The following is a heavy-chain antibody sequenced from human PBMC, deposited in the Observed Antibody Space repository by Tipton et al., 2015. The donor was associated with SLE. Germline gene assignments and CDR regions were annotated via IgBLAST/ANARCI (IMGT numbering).Heavy chain of an antibody. CDR1: GVSISNYY. V-gene: IGHV4-4*07. CDR3: ARDHPVAGPFDY. Sequence: TLSLTCTVSGVSISNYYWSWIRQPAGKGLEWIGRIYTSGSTNYNPSLKSRVTISVDTSKNQFSLKLSSVTAADTAVYYCARDHPVAGPFDYWGQRTLVTVSP. D-gene: IGHD6-19*01. J-gene: IGHJ4*02. CDR2: IYTSGST.